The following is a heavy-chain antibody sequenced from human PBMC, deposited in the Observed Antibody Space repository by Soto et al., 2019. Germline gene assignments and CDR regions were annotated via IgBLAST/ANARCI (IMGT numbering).Heavy chain of an antibody. Sequence: KPSETLSLTCSVSGGSISSGGYYWSWIRHHPGKGLEWIGYIHYTGTSYYNPSLKSRVTLSVDTSKNQFSLWLTSVTDADTALYYCARDSNGHWGFFDYWGQGILVTVSS. J-gene: IGHJ4*02. CDR2: IHYTGTS. CDR3: ARDSNGHWGFFDY. D-gene: IGHD3-16*01. CDR1: GGSISSGGYY. V-gene: IGHV4-31*03.